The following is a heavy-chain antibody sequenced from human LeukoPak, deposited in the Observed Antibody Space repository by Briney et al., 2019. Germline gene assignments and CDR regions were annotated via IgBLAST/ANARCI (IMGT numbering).Heavy chain of an antibody. D-gene: IGHD3-22*01. CDR2: IYYSGST. Sequence: PSETLSLTCTVSGGSISSSSYYWGWIRQPPGKGLEWIGSIYYSGSTYYNPSLKSRVTISVDTSKNQFSLKLSSVTAADTAVYYCAREHDSSGYYTRDAFDIWGQGTMVTVSS. CDR3: AREHDSSGYYTRDAFDI. J-gene: IGHJ3*02. V-gene: IGHV4-39*07. CDR1: GGSISSSSYY.